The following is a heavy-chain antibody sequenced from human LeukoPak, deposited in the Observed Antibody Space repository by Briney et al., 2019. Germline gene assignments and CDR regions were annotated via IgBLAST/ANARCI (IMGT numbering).Heavy chain of an antibody. Sequence: GGSLRLSCAASGFTFSSYAMSWVRRAPGKGLEWVSAISGSGGSTYYADSVKGRFTISRDNSKNTPYLQMNSLRAEDTAVYYCAKVPSVYCSSTSCYLDYWGQGTLVTVSS. V-gene: IGHV3-23*01. D-gene: IGHD2-2*01. CDR1: GFTFSSYA. CDR2: ISGSGGST. CDR3: AKVPSVYCSSTSCYLDY. J-gene: IGHJ4*02.